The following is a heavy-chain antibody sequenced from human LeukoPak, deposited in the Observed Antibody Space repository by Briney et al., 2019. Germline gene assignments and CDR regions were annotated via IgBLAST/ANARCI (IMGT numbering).Heavy chain of an antibody. CDR3: ARVKYSSSVLRVYYYYYMDV. CDR2: INHSGST. J-gene: IGHJ6*03. Sequence: PSETLSLTCTVSGGSISSYYWSWIRQPPGKGLEWIGEINHSGSTNYNPSLKSRVTISVDTSKNQFSLKLSSVTAADTAVYYCARVKYSSSVLRVYYYYYMDVWGKGTTVTVSS. CDR1: GGSISSYY. D-gene: IGHD6-6*01. V-gene: IGHV4-34*01.